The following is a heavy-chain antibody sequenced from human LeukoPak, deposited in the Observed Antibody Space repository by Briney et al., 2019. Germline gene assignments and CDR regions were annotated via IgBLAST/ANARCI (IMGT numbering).Heavy chain of an antibody. CDR3: VRDGYGSGLNGGRWFDP. CDR2: IYSGGST. Sequence: PGGSLRLSCAASGFTVSSNYMSWVRQAPGKGLEWVSVIYSGGSTYYADPVKGRFTISRDNSKNTLYLQMNSLRAEDTAVYYCVRDGYGSGLNGGRWFDPWGQGTLVTVSS. CDR1: GFTVSSNY. D-gene: IGHD6-19*01. V-gene: IGHV3-53*01. J-gene: IGHJ5*02.